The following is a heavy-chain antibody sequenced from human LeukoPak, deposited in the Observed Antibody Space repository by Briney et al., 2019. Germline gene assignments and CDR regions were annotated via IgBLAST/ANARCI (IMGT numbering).Heavy chain of an antibody. CDR1: GYAFTSYG. V-gene: IGHV1-18*01. J-gene: IGHJ4*02. Sequence: ASVKVSCKASGYAFTSYGISWVRQAPGQGLEWMGWISAYNGNTNYAQKLQGRVTMTTDTSTSTAYMELRSLRSDDTAVYYCASTYDILTGYYVWGQGTLVTVSS. D-gene: IGHD3-9*01. CDR3: ASTYDILTGYYV. CDR2: ISAYNGNT.